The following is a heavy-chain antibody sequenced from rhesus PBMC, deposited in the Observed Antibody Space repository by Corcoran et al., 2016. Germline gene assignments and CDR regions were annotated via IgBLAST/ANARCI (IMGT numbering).Heavy chain of an antibody. Sequence: QVQLQESGPGLVKPSETLSLTCAVSGGSISDDYYWSWIRQPPGKGLEWIGYIYGSGGGTNYNPSLKNRVTIAIDTSKNQFSLKLSSVTAADTAVYYCARYSGSWNRDYWGQGVLVTVSS. CDR2: IYGSGGGT. J-gene: IGHJ4*01. D-gene: IGHD6-25*01. CDR3: ARYSGSWNRDY. CDR1: GGSISDDYY. V-gene: IGHV4-106*01.